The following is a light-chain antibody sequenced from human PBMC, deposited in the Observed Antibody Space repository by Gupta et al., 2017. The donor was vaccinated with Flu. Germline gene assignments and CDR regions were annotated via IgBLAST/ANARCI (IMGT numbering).Light chain of an antibody. Sequence: SYVLTQAPSVSVAPGPTAKIPCAGNNLKTKSVHWYQQKPGQAPVVFIYDDSDRPSGIPERVSGSNSGNTATLTINRVEAGDEADYYCQVWDKSARQWVFGGGTKLTVL. V-gene: IGLV3-21*02. J-gene: IGLJ3*02. CDR1: NLKTKS. CDR2: DDS. CDR3: QVWDKSARQWV.